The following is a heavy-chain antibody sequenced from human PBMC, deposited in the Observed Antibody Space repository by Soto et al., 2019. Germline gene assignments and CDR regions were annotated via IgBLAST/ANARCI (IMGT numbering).Heavy chain of an antibody. CDR1: GVSISIDKW. J-gene: IGHJ4*02. Sequence: PSETLSLTCAVSGVSISIDKWCSWLRQPPGKGLERIGEVYHSGNTNYNPSLKSRVIISVDKPKNQFSLKLSSVTDADTAMNYCARGERQQQRDYWGQGNLVIVPS. V-gene: IGHV4-4*02. CDR3: ARGERQQQRDY. CDR2: VYHSGNT. D-gene: IGHD6-13*01.